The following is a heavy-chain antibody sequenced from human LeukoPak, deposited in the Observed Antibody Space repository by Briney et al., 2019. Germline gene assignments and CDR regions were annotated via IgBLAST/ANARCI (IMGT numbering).Heavy chain of an antibody. CDR2: INPSGGST. CDR3: ARGDRDYDDYRLFDP. CDR1: GYTFTSYY. V-gene: IGHV1-46*01. Sequence: GASVKVSCKASGYTFTSYYMHWVRQAPGQGLEWMGIINPSGGSTSYAQKFQGRVTMTRDTSTSTVYMELSSLRTEDTAVYYCARGDRDYDDYRLFDPWGQGTLVTVSS. J-gene: IGHJ5*02. D-gene: IGHD4-17*01.